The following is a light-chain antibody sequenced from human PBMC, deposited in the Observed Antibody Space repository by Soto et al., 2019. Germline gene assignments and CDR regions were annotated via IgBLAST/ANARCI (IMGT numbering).Light chain of an antibody. J-gene: IGKJ1*01. CDR1: QSLIYDDGDAY. CDR2: MVS. Sequence: VLTQSPDSLAVSLGERATISCRSSQSLIYDDGDAYLNWFQQRPGQSPRRLIYMVSKRDSGVPDRFSGSGSGTDFTLRISRVEAEDVGFYYCMQGTHWPPTFGQGTKVDIK. CDR3: MQGTHWPPT. V-gene: IGKV2-30*01.